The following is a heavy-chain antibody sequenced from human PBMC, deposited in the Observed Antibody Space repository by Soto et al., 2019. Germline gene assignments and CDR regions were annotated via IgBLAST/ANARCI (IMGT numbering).Heavy chain of an antibody. V-gene: IGHV3-30*18. CDR3: AKDLAATMSYYGMDV. CDR1: GFTFSSYG. Sequence: QVQLVESGGGVVQPGRSLRLSCAASGFTFSSYGMPWVRQAPGKGLEWVAVISYDGSNKYYADSVKGRFTISRDNSKNTLYLQMNSLRAEDTAVYYCAKDLAATMSYYGMDVWGQGTTVTVSS. D-gene: IGHD5-12*01. CDR2: ISYDGSNK. J-gene: IGHJ6*02.